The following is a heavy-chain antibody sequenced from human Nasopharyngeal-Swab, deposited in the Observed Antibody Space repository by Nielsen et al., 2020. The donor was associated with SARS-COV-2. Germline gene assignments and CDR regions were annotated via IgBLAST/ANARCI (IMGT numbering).Heavy chain of an antibody. Sequence: WVRQAPGQGLEGMGGIIPIFGTANYAQKFQGRVTITADESTSTAYMELSSLRSEDTSVYYCESHKVGGYGSGSYYNYYYYYYTDVWGKGTTVTVSS. CDR3: ESHKVGGYGSGSYYNYYYYYYTDV. J-gene: IGHJ6*03. D-gene: IGHD3-10*01. CDR2: IIPIFGTA. V-gene: IGHV1-69*01.